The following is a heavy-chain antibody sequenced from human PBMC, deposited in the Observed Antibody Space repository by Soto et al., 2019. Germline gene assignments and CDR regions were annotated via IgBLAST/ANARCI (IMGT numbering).Heavy chain of an antibody. J-gene: IGHJ4*02. CDR1: GYSFNSYW. V-gene: IGHV5-51*01. D-gene: IGHD6-19*01. Sequence: PGEALKISCKGSGYSFNSYWIGWVRQMPGKGLEWMGIIYPGDSDTRYSPSFQGQVTISADKSINTAYLQWSSLKASDTATYYCARHTVAGTRSMGNPPGYWGQGTPVTVSS. CDR3: ARHTVAGTRSMGNPPGY. CDR2: IYPGDSDT.